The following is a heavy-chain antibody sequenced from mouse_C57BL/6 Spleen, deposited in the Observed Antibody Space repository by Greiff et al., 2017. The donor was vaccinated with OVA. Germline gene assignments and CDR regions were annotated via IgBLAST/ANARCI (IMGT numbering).Heavy chain of an antibody. D-gene: IGHD2-3*01. CDR3: TRDGLRAYYYAMDY. CDR1: GFTFSDAW. Sequence: EVQLVESGGGLVQPGGSMKLSCAASGFTFSDAWMDWVRQSPEKGLEWVAEIRNKANNHATYYAESVKGRFTISRDDSKSSVYLQMNSLRAEDTGIYYCTRDGLRAYYYAMDYWGQGTSVTVSS. J-gene: IGHJ4*01. CDR2: IRNKANNHAT. V-gene: IGHV6-6*01.